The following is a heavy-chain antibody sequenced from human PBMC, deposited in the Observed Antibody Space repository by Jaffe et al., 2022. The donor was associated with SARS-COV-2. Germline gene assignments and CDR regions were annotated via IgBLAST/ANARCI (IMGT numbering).Heavy chain of an antibody. J-gene: IGHJ1*01. Sequence: QVQLQESGPGLVKPSETLSLTCTVSGGPISTYYWSWIRQPPGKGLEWIAYIHYSGSTSYNPSLKSRVTISVDKSKNQFSLKLSSVTTADMAVYYCARGPYGAEYFQHWGQGTLVTVSS. V-gene: IGHV4-59*01. CDR1: GGPISTYY. CDR3: ARGPYGAEYFQH. D-gene: IGHD4-17*01. CDR2: IHYSGST.